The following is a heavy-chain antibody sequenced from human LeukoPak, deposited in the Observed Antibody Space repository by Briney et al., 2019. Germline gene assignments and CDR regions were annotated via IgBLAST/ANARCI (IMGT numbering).Heavy chain of an antibody. D-gene: IGHD5-12*01. CDR3: ARSPDAARYSGYADAFDI. J-gene: IGHJ3*02. CDR2: MNPNSGNT. CDR1: GYTFTSYD. V-gene: IGHV1-8*03. Sequence: EASVKVSCKASGYTFTSYDINWVRQATGQGLEWMGWMNPNSGNTGYAQKFQGRVTITRNTSISTAYMELSSLRSEDTAVYYCARSPDAARYSGYADAFDIWGQGTMVTVSS.